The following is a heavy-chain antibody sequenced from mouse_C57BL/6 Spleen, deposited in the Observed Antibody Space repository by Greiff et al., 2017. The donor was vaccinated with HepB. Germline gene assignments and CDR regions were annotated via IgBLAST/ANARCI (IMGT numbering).Heavy chain of an antibody. CDR2: IYPRSGNT. CDR3: ARYGSSSYYFDY. CDR1: GYTFTSYG. D-gene: IGHD1-1*01. V-gene: IGHV1-81*01. J-gene: IGHJ2*01. Sequence: QVQLQQSGAELARPGASVKLSCKASGYTFTSYGISWVKQRTGQGLEWIGEIYPRSGNTYYNEKFKGKATLTADKSSSTAYMELRSLTSEDSVVYFCARYGSSSYYFDYWGQGTTLTVSS.